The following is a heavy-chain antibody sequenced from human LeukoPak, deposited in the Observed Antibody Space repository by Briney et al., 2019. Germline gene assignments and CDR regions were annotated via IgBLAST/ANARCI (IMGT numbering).Heavy chain of an antibody. J-gene: IGHJ3*01. CDR3: ARVYSSSSGKNAFDV. CDR1: GFTFSSYS. D-gene: IGHD6-6*01. CDR2: ISSSSSYI. V-gene: IGHV3-21*04. Sequence: GGSLRLSCAASGFTFSSYSMNWVRQAPGKGLEWVSSISSSSSYIYYADSVKGRFTISRDNAKNSLYLQMNSLRVEDTAVYYCARVYSSSSGKNAFDVWGQGTMVTVSS.